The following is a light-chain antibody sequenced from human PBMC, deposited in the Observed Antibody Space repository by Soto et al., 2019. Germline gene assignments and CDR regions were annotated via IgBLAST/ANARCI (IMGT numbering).Light chain of an antibody. Sequence: EIVLTQSPGTVSLSPGETATLSCRASQTISGSYLAWYQKQPGQAPRLLIYGTTSTATGVPDRFSGGGSGSAFTLTSSGLEPEDVALCQCQQYGNSPPTFGGGTKVEIK. V-gene: IGKV3-20*01. J-gene: IGKJ4*02. CDR1: QTISGSY. CDR3: QQYGNSPPT. CDR2: GTT.